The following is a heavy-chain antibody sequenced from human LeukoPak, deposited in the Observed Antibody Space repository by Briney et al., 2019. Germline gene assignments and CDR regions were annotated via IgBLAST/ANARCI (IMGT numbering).Heavy chain of an antibody. CDR3: AKAPAATIHFDY. V-gene: IGHV3-23*01. CDR2: ISGSGGST. J-gene: IGHJ4*02. CDR1: GFTFSSYA. Sequence: GGSLRLSCAASGFTFSSYAMGWVRQAPGKGLEWVSAISGSGGSTYYADSVKGRFTISRDNSKNTLYLQMNSLRAEDTAVYYCAKAPAATIHFDYWGQGTLVTVSS. D-gene: IGHD5-24*01.